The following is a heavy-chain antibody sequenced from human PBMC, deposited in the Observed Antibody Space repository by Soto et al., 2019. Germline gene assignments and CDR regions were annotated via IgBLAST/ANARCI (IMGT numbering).Heavy chain of an antibody. J-gene: IGHJ4*02. D-gene: IGHD4-17*01. V-gene: IGHV3-9*01. CDR1: GFTFDDYA. CDR2: ISWNSGSI. CDR3: AKDSDYCDYREGFDY. Sequence: EVQLVESGGGLVQPGRSLRLSCAASGFTFDDYAMHWVRQAPGKGLEWVSGISWNSGSIGYADSVKGRFTISRDNANNSLYLQMHRLRAEDTALYYCAKDSDYCDYREGFDYWGQGTLVTVSS.